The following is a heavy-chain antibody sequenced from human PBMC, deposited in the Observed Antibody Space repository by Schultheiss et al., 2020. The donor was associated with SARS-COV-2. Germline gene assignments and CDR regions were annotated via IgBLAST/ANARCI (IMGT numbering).Heavy chain of an antibody. CDR2: ISYDGSNK. CDR1: GFTFSSYG. J-gene: IGHJ3*02. CDR3: ARDRGEDDAFDI. Sequence: GGSLRLSCAASGFTFSSYGMHWVRQAPGKGLEWVAVISYDGSNKYYADSVKGRFTISRDNAKNSLYLQMNSLRAEDTAVYYCARDRGEDDAFDIWGQGTMVTVSS. D-gene: IGHD3-16*01. V-gene: IGHV3-30*03.